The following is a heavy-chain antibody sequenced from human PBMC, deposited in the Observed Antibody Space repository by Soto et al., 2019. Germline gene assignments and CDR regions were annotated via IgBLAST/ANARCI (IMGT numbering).Heavy chain of an antibody. Sequence: SSVKVSCKASGYTFTGYYMHWVRQAPGQGLEWMGWINPNSGGTNYAQKFQGRVTMTRDTSISTAYMELSRLRSDDTAVYYCARDLSLRFLEWLSVYYSYYGMDGWGQWNRVTVS. CDR3: ARDLSLRFLEWLSVYYSYYGMDG. J-gene: IGHJ6*02. D-gene: IGHD3-3*01. CDR2: INPNSGGT. CDR1: GYTFTGYY. V-gene: IGHV1-2*02.